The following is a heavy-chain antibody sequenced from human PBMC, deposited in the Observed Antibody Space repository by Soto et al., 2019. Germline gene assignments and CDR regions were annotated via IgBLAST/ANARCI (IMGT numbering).Heavy chain of an antibody. J-gene: IGHJ6*02. CDR1: GFTFRSYW. CDR2: INTDGSST. V-gene: IGHV3-74*01. CDR3: ARDETQTFRSYVYYYGVDV. Sequence: GGSLRLSCAVSGFTFRSYWMHWVRQAPGRGLAWVSRINTDGSSTSYADSVKGRFTISRDNAKNTLYLQMNSLRVEDTAVYYCARDETQTFRSYVYYYGVDVWGQGTTVTVSS. D-gene: IGHD3-16*01.